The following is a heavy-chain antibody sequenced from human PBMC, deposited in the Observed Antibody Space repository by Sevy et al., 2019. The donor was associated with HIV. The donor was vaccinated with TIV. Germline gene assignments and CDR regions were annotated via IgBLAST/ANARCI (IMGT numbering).Heavy chain of an antibody. D-gene: IGHD3-22*01. CDR2: ISGSGGST. CDR1: RFTFVTYA. J-gene: IGHJ3*02. CDR3: AKDVYDSSGYYPMGAFDI. Sequence: GGFLRLSCAASRFTFVTYAMNWVRQAPGKGLEWVSGISGSGGSTYYADSVKDRFTISRDNSKNTLYLQMNSLRAEDTAVYYCAKDVYDSSGYYPMGAFDIWGQGTMVTVSS. V-gene: IGHV3-23*01.